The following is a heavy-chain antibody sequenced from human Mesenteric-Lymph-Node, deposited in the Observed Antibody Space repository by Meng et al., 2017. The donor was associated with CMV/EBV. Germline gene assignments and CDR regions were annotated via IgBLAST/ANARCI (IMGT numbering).Heavy chain of an antibody. CDR2: IYYSGST. J-gene: IGHJ6*02. CDR3: AREAWITGTPGYAGMDV. Sequence: SETLSLTCTVSGGSINSGDYYWSWIRQPPGKGLECIGYIYYSGSTYYNPSLKSRVAISVATSKNQFSLKLCSVTAADTAVYYCAREAWITGTPGYAGMDVWGQGTTVTVSS. D-gene: IGHD1-20*01. CDR1: GGSINSGDYY. V-gene: IGHV4-30-4*08.